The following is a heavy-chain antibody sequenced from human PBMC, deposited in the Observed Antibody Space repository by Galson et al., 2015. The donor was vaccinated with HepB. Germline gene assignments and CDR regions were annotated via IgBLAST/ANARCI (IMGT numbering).Heavy chain of an antibody. CDR2: ITISSSYI. D-gene: IGHD1-1*01. Sequence: SLRLSCAASGFSGYGIHWVRHAPGKGLERVSFITISSSYIFYADSVKGRFTMSRDNAKNSLYLQMNSLRAEDTAVYYCARDSRYRDYSYNGMYVWGQGTTVTVSS. V-gene: IGHV3-21*01. J-gene: IGHJ6*02. CDR1: GFSGYG. CDR3: ARDSRYRDYSYNGMYV.